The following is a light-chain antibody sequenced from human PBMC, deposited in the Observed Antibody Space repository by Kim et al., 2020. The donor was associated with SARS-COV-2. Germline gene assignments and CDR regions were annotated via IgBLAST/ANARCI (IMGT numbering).Light chain of an antibody. CDR3: SSYRTSNTWV. Sequence: QSALTQPASVSGSPGQSSTISCTGTSSDVGDYNYVSWYQHYPGKAPKLIIFDVSERPSGVSSRFSGSKSGYTASLTISGLQAEDEADYYYSSYRTSNTWVFGGGTQLTVL. CDR2: DVS. J-gene: IGLJ3*02. CDR1: SSDVGDYNY. V-gene: IGLV2-14*03.